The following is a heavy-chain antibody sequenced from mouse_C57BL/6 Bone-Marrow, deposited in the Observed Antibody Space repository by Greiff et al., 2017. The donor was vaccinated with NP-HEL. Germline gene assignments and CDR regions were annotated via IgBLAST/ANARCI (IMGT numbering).Heavy chain of an antibody. CDR2: ISSGGSYT. CDR3: ARPAYSNYLAWCAY. J-gene: IGHJ3*01. D-gene: IGHD2-5*01. CDR1: GFTFSSYG. Sequence: EVQVVESGGDLVKPGGSLKLSCAASGFTFSSYGMSWVRQTPDKRLEWVATISSGGSYTYYPDSVKGRFTISRDNAKNTLYLQMSSLKSEDTAMYYCARPAYSNYLAWCAYWGQGTLVTVSA. V-gene: IGHV5-6*01.